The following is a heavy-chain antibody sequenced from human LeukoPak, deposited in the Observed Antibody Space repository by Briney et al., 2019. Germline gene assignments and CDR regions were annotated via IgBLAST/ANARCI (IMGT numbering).Heavy chain of an antibody. Sequence: GGSLRLSCAVSGFIVNTYYMSWVRQAPGKGLEWVSIIYSDGSTYYADSVKGRFTISRDNAKNSLYLQMNSLRAEDTAVYYCARDQGASSSAYYHFDYWGQGTLVTVSS. CDR1: GFIVNTYY. D-gene: IGHD6-13*01. J-gene: IGHJ4*02. V-gene: IGHV3-66*01. CDR2: IYSDGST. CDR3: ARDQGASSSAYYHFDY.